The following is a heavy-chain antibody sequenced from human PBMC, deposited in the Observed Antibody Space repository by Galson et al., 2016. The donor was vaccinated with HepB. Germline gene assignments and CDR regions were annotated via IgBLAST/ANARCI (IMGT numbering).Heavy chain of an antibody. CDR3: ARGIYCGGDCYIDYYGMDV. CDR2: IYHSGSS. Sequence: SETLSLTCAVSGYSISSAYYWGWIRQPPGKGLEWIGSIYHSGSSYYNPSLKSRVTISVDTSKTQFSLKLSSVTAADTAVYYCARGIYCGGDCYIDYYGMDVWGQGTTVTVSS. V-gene: IGHV4-38-2*01. J-gene: IGHJ6*02. CDR1: GYSISSAYY. D-gene: IGHD2-21*02.